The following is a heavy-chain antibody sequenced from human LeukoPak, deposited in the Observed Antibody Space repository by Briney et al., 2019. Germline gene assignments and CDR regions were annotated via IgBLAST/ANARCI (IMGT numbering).Heavy chain of an antibody. CDR3: ARDGRYSYGHYYYYYMDV. CDR1: GYTFTSYD. D-gene: IGHD5-18*01. Sequence: GASVKVSCKASGYTFTSYDINWVRQATGQGLEWMGWMNPNSGNTGYAQKFQGRVTMTRNTSISTAYMELSSLRSEDTAVYYCARDGRYSYGHYYYYYMDVWGKGTTVTVSS. V-gene: IGHV1-8*01. CDR2: MNPNSGNT. J-gene: IGHJ6*03.